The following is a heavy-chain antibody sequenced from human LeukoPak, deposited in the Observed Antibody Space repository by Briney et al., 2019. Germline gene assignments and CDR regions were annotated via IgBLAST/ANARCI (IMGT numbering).Heavy chain of an antibody. V-gene: IGHV4-34*01. CDR3: ARAHHIVVVTAPSLDY. CDR1: GGSFSGYY. J-gene: IGHJ4*02. CDR2: INHSGST. D-gene: IGHD2-21*02. Sequence: SETLSLTCAVYGGSFSGYYWSWIRQPPGKGLEWIGEINHSGSTNYNPSLKSRVTISVDTSKNQFSLKLSSVTAADTAVYYCARAHHIVVVTAPSLDYWGQGTLVTVSS.